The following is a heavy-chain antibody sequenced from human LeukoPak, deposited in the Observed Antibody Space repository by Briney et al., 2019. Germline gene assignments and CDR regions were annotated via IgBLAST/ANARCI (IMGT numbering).Heavy chain of an antibody. Sequence: PSQTLSLTCAISGDSVSSNSAAWNWIRQSPSRGLEWLGRTYYRSKWYNDYAVSVKSRITINPDTSKNQFSLQLNSVTPEDTAVHYCARSKVRGVIIPYYYYGMDVWGQGTTVTVSS. CDR3: ARSKVRGVIIPYYYYGMDV. D-gene: IGHD3-10*01. V-gene: IGHV6-1*01. J-gene: IGHJ6*02. CDR2: TYYRSKWYN. CDR1: GDSVSSNSAA.